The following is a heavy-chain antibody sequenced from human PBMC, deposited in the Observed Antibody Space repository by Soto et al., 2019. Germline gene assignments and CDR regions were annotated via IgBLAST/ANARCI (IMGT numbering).Heavy chain of an antibody. V-gene: IGHV1-69*13. CDR3: ARRYCSGGSCHRNGYYYYXMDV. CDR2: IIPIFGTA. D-gene: IGHD2-15*01. CDR1: GGTLSSYA. J-gene: IGHJ6*02. Sequence: GASVKVSCKASGGTLSSYAISWVRQAPGQGLEWMGGIIPIFGTANYAQKFQGRVTITADESTSTAYMELSSLRSEDTAVYYCARRYCSGGSCHRNGYYYYXMDVWGQGTTVTVSS.